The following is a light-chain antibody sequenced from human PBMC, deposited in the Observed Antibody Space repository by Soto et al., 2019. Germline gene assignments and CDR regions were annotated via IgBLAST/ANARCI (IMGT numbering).Light chain of an antibody. CDR3: QQSNTIPWT. CDR2: AAS. V-gene: IGKV1-39*01. Sequence: DIQMTQSPSSLSASVGDRVTITCRASQSIRSYLNWYQQKPGKAPKLLIYAASSLQSGVPSRFSGSGSGTDFTLTISSLQPEDFATYYCQQSNTIPWTFGQGTKVDIK. J-gene: IGKJ1*01. CDR1: QSIRSY.